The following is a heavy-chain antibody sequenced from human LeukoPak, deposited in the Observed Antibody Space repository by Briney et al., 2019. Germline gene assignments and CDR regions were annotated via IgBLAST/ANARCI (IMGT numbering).Heavy chain of an antibody. CDR1: GFTFSHYA. V-gene: IGHV3-23*01. Sequence: GGSLRLSCAVSGFTFSHYAMSWVRQAPGTGLEWVGSLTDSGDATYYADSVKGRLTISRDNSNSTLYLHISGLRDEDTAVYYCAGSPSVTTVIWFDPWGQGTLVTVSS. J-gene: IGHJ5*02. D-gene: IGHD4-17*01. CDR3: AGSPSVTTVIWFDP. CDR2: LTDSGDAT.